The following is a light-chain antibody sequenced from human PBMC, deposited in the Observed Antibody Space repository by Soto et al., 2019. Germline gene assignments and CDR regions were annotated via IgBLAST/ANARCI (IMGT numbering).Light chain of an antibody. CDR3: QQGWT. CDR2: GAS. V-gene: IGKV3-20*01. CDR1: QSVSSSY. J-gene: IGKJ1*01. Sequence: EIVLTQSPGTLSLSPGERATLSCRASQSVSSSYLAWYQQKPGQAPRLLIYGASSRATGIPDRFSGSGSGTDFTLTISRLEPEGFAVYYCQQGWTFGQGTKVDIK.